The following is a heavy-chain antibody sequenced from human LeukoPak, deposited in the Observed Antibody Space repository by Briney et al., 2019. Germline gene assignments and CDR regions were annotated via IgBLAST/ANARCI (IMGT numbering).Heavy chain of an antibody. CDR2: LNPQTGDT. Sequence: ASVKVSCKASGYAFSAYYMHWVRQAPGQGLEWMGWLNPQTGDTHFAQKFQGRLTFTRDPSISTAYMAMSRLRSDDTAVFYCARPNYYDSSGYYPRYYYYYYMDVWGKGTTVTISS. CDR3: ARPNYYDSSGYYPRYYYYYYMDV. V-gene: IGHV1-2*02. J-gene: IGHJ6*03. CDR1: GYAFSAYY. D-gene: IGHD3-22*01.